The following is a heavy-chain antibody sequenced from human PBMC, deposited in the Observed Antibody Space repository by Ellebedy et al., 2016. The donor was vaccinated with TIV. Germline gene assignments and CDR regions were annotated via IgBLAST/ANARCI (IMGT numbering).Heavy chain of an antibody. CDR3: ARVNTVTTSRYYYYHGMDV. V-gene: IGHV1-69*13. CDR2: IIPIFGTA. J-gene: IGHJ6*02. CDR1: GGTFSSYA. D-gene: IGHD4-17*01. Sequence: SVKVSCXASGGTFSSYAISWVRQAPGQGLEWMGGIIPIFGTANYAQKFQGRVTITADESTSTAYMELSSLRSEDTAVYYCARVNTVTTSRYYYYHGMDVWGQGTTVTVSS.